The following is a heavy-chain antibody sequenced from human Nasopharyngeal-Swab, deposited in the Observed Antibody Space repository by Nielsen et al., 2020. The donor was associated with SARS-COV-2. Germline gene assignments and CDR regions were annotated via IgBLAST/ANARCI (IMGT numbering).Heavy chain of an antibody. D-gene: IGHD3-16*01. J-gene: IGHJ4*02. CDR3: ARNLWGPADS. Sequence: VRQMPGKGLEWVAVISYDGSNKYYADSVKGRFTISRDNAKNTLDLQMDSLRGEDTALYYCARNLWGPADSWGQGTLVTVSS. CDR2: ISYDGSNK. V-gene: IGHV3-30-3*01.